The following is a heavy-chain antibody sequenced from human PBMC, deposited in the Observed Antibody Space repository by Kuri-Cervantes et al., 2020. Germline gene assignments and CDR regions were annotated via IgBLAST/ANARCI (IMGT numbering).Heavy chain of an antibody. Sequence: GSLRLSCAVSGDSFSTSNCWSWIRQPPGKGLEWIGEINHSGSTNYNPSLKSRVTISVDTSKNQFSLKLSSVTAADTAVYYCASSKCSGGSCYSGGVFDYWGQGTLVTVSS. J-gene: IGHJ4*02. D-gene: IGHD2-15*01. V-gene: IGHV4-4*02. CDR2: INHSGST. CDR3: ASSKCSGGSCYSGGVFDY. CDR1: GDSFSTSNC.